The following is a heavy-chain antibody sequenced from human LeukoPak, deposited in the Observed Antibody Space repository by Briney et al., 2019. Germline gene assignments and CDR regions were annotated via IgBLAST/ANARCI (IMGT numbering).Heavy chain of an antibody. CDR3: AREVGKQQLVQGFDP. Sequence: GGSLRLSCAVSGFTFSSYRMSWVRQAPGKGLEWVANIKQDGSEKYYVDSVKGRFTISRDNAKNSLYLQMNSLRAEDTAVYYCAREVGKQQLVQGFDPWGQGTLVTVSS. J-gene: IGHJ5*02. D-gene: IGHD6-13*01. V-gene: IGHV3-7*01. CDR1: GFTFSSYR. CDR2: IKQDGSEK.